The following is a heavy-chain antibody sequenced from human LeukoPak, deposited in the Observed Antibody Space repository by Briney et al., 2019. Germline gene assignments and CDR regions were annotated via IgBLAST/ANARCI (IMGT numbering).Heavy chain of an antibody. CDR3: AQSLGSSNWIGNWFDP. J-gene: IGHJ5*02. Sequence: SETLSLTCTVSGGSISSSSHSWGWIRQPPGKGLKWTGSIYYTGRTYYNPSLKSRVTISVDTSKNQISLKLSSVTAADTAVYYCAQSLGSSNWIGNWFDPWGQGTLVTVSS. V-gene: IGHV4-39*01. CDR2: IYYTGRT. D-gene: IGHD1-20*01. CDR1: GGSISSSSHS.